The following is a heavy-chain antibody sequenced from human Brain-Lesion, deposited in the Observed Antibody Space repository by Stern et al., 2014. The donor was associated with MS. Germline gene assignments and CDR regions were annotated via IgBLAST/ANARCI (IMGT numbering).Heavy chain of an antibody. J-gene: IGHJ4*02. CDR3: ARSPATPSGYDRFDY. CDR1: GYLFDDYW. CDR2: IFPRDSNT. V-gene: IGHV5-51*03. Sequence: EVQLVESGAEVKKPGESLKISCEASGYLFDDYWIGWVRQMSGRGLELVAIIFPRDSNTRYSPSVQGQVTISADKSISTAYLQWSGLRAWDPAIYYCARSPATPSGYDRFDYWGQGALVTVSS. D-gene: IGHD5-12*01.